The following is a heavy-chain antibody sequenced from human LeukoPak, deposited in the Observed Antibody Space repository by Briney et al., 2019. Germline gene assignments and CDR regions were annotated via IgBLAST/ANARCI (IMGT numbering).Heavy chain of an antibody. CDR1: GFSLSTSGMC. CDR2: IDWDDDK. CDR3: ARISVRGVIISPFDY. Sequence: SGPTLVNPTQTLALTCTFSGFSLSTSGMCVSRIRQPPGKALEWLARIDWDDDKYYSTSLKTRLTISKDTSKNQVVLTMTNMDPVDTATYYCARISVRGVIISPFDYWGQGTLVTVSS. D-gene: IGHD3-10*01. J-gene: IGHJ4*02. V-gene: IGHV2-70*11.